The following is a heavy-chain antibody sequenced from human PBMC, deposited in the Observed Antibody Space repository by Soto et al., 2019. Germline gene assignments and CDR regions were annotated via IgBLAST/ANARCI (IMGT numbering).Heavy chain of an antibody. V-gene: IGHV1-8*01. D-gene: IGHD3-9*01. CDR3: ARTVLRYFDWPPRGDWFDP. CDR2: MNPNSGNT. Sequence: ASVKFSCKASGYTFTSYDINWVRQATGQGLEWMGWMNPNSGNTGYAQKFQGRVTMTRNTSISTAYMELSSLRSEDTAVYYCARTVLRYFDWPPRGDWFDPWGQGTLVTVSS. CDR1: GYTFTSYD. J-gene: IGHJ5*02.